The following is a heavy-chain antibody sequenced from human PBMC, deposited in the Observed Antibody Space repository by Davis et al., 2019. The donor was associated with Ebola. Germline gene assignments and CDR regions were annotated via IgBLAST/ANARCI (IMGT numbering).Heavy chain of an antibody. D-gene: IGHD3-3*01. CDR1: GGSFSGYY. V-gene: IGHV4-34*01. CDR3: ARGQVGFLEWPI. Sequence: PSETLSLTCAVYGGSFSGYYWSWIRQPPGKGLEWIGEINHSGSTNYNPSLKSRVTISVDTSKNQFSLKLSPVTAADTAVYYCARGQVGFLEWPIWGQGTLVTVSS. CDR2: INHSGST. J-gene: IGHJ4*02.